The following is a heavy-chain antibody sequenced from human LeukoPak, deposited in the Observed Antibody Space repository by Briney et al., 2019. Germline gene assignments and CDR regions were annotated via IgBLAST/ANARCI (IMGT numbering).Heavy chain of an antibody. V-gene: IGHV3-66*01. CDR3: ARDRGGSRSDC. CDR2: IYSGGTT. CDR1: GFTVSSNY. Sequence: GGSLRLSCTASGFTVSSNYMSWVRQAPGKGLEWVSVIYSGGTTYYADSVKGRFTISRDNSKNTLYLQMNSLRAEDTAVYYCARDRGGSRSDCWGQGTLVTVSS. D-gene: IGHD6-13*01. J-gene: IGHJ4*02.